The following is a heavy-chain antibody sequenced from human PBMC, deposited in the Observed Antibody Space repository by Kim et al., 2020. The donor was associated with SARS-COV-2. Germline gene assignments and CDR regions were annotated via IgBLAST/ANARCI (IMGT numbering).Heavy chain of an antibody. Sequence: SLKSRVTTSVDTSNNQFPLKLGSVTAADTAVYYCARARITMIVVVQELDYWGQGTLVTVSS. J-gene: IGHJ4*02. CDR3: ARARITMIVVVQELDY. V-gene: IGHV4-30-2*05. D-gene: IGHD3-22*01.